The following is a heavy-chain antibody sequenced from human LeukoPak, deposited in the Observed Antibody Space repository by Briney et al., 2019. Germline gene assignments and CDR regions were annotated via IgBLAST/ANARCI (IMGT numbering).Heavy chain of an antibody. V-gene: IGHV3-23*01. Sequence: GGSLRLSCAASGFTFSSYAMSWVRQAPGKGLEWVSAISGSGGSTYYADSVKGRFTISRDNSKNTLYLQMNSLRAEDTAVYYCAKGPRSGYYLNWFDPWGQGALVTVSS. J-gene: IGHJ5*02. D-gene: IGHD3-22*01. CDR1: GFTFSSYA. CDR2: ISGSGGST. CDR3: AKGPRSGYYLNWFDP.